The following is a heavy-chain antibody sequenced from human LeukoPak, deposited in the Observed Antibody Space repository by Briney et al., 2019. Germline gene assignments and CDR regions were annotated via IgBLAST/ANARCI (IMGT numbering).Heavy chain of an antibody. D-gene: IGHD3-22*01. CDR2: INPNSGGT. J-gene: IGHJ4*02. CDR3: ARASRRFLLNLFDY. V-gene: IGHV1-2*02. Sequence: ASVKVSCKASGYTFTGYYMHWVRQAPGQGLEWMGWINPNSGGTNYAQKFQGRVTVTRDTSISTAYMELSRLRYDETAVYYCARASRRFLLNLFDYWGQGTLVTVSS. CDR1: GYTFTGYY.